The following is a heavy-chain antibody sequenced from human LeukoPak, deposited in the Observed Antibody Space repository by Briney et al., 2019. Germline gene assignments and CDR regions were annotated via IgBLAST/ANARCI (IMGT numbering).Heavy chain of an antibody. CDR2: IRSKGYSGTA. J-gene: IGHJ6*03. Sequence: WIRQPPGKGLEWVSFIRSKGYSGTAENAASVKGRFTISRDDSKNIAYLQMNSLKTEDTAVYYCSRGSPGDFWTGYYMDVWGKGTTVIVSS. V-gene: IGHV3-49*02. D-gene: IGHD3/OR15-3a*01. CDR3: SRGSPGDFWTGYYMDV.